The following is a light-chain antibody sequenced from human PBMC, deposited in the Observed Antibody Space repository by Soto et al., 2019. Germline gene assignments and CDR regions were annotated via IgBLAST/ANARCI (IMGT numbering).Light chain of an antibody. CDR3: QQRYTSPVT. Sequence: DIQMTQSPSSMSASVGDRVTFMCRASQSISTYLNWYEQKPGKDPNILIYGASNLQSGVPSRFSGGGSGTDFNLTISSLQTEDFGTYECQQRYTSPVTFGGGTKVDIK. V-gene: IGKV1-39*01. CDR2: GAS. J-gene: IGKJ4*01. CDR1: QSISTY.